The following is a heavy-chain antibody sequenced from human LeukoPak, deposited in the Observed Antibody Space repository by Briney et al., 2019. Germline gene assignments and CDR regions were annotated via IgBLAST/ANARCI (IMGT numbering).Heavy chain of an antibody. J-gene: IGHJ6*03. Sequence: SETLSLACAVYGGSFSGYYWSWIRQPPGKGLEWIGYIYYSGSTNYNPSLKSRVTISVDTSKNQFSLKLSSVTAADTAVYYCARVTYYYGSGSYYNDSIYYYYMDVWGKGTTVTISS. CDR3: ARVTYYYGSGSYYNDSIYYYYMDV. V-gene: IGHV4-59*01. CDR1: GGSFSGYY. D-gene: IGHD3-10*01. CDR2: IYYSGST.